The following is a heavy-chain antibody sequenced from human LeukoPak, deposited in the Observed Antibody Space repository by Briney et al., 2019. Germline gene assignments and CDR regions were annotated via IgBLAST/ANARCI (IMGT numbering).Heavy chain of an antibody. D-gene: IGHD3-9*01. J-gene: IGHJ4*02. CDR3: TTDPYFDWLPNFDY. V-gene: IGHV3-15*01. Sequence: PGGSLRLSCAASGFTFSNAWMSWVRQAPGKGLEWVGRIKSKTDGGTTDYAAPVKGRFTISRDDSKNTLYLQMSSLKTEDTAVYYCTTDPYFDWLPNFDYWGQGTLVTVSS. CDR1: GFTFSNAW. CDR2: IKSKTDGGTT.